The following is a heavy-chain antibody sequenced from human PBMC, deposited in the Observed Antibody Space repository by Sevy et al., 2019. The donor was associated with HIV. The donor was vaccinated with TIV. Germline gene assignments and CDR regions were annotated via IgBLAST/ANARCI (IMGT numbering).Heavy chain of an antibody. CDR1: GFNFNIYS. CDR2: LSFGCGKI. V-gene: IGHV3-23*01. CDR3: AREGCTRPHDY. Sequence: GGSLRLSCAVSGFNFNIYSMSWVRQAPGKGVEWVSTLSFGCGKINYADSVKGRFIISRDDSKNTLYLQMNSPRAEDTAVYFCAREGCTRPHDYWGQGTLVTVSS. D-gene: IGHD2-8*01. J-gene: IGHJ4*02.